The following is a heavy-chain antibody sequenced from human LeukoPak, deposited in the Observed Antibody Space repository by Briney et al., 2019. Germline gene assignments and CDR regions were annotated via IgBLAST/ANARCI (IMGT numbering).Heavy chain of an antibody. D-gene: IGHD6-13*01. CDR2: IYYSGST. CDR3: AGSSWYALD. V-gene: IGHV4-39*01. J-gene: IGHJ4*02. CDR1: GGSISSSSYY. Sequence: PSETLSLTCTVSGGSISSSSYYWGWIRQPPGKGLEWIGSIYYSGSTYYNPSLKSRVTISVDTSKNQFSLKLSSVTAADTAVYYCAGSSWYALDWGQGTLVTVSS.